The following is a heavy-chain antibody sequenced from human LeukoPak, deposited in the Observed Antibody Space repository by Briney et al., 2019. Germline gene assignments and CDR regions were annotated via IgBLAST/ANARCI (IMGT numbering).Heavy chain of an antibody. V-gene: IGHV5-51*01. Sequence: GESLKISCKGSGYSLTSYWIGWVRQMPGKGLEWMGIIYPGDSDTRYSPSFQGQVTISADKSISTAYLQWSSLKTSDTAMYYCARRGVWSSSWYDPGDYWGQGTLVTVSS. CDR3: ARRGVWSSSWYDPGDY. D-gene: IGHD6-13*01. CDR1: GYSLTSYW. J-gene: IGHJ4*02. CDR2: IYPGDSDT.